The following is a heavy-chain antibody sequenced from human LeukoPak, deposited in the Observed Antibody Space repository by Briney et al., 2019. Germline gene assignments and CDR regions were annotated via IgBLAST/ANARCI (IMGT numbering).Heavy chain of an antibody. CDR2: ISSNGGST. J-gene: IGHJ6*03. V-gene: IGHV3-64*01. D-gene: IGHD4-17*01. Sequence: GGSLRLSCAASGFTFSSYAMHWVRQAPGKGLEYVSAISSNGGSTYYANSVKGRFTISRDNSKNTLYLQMGSLRAEDMAVYYCARALPMTTVTTAIPYYYYHMDVWGKGTTVTVSS. CDR1: GFTFSSYA. CDR3: ARALPMTTVTTAIPYYYYHMDV.